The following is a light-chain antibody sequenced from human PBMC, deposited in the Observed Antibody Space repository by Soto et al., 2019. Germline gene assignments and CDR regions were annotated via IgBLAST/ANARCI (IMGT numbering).Light chain of an antibody. CDR3: ASWDDSLYGVI. CDR2: NNN. J-gene: IGLJ2*01. V-gene: IGLV1-44*01. Sequence: QSVLTQPPSASGTPGQRVTISCSGSSSNIGSYTVNWYQLLPGTAPKLLIYNNNHRPSGVPDRFSGSKSVTSASLAISGLQSEDEADYYCASWDDSLYGVIFGGGTKLTVL. CDR1: SSNIGSYT.